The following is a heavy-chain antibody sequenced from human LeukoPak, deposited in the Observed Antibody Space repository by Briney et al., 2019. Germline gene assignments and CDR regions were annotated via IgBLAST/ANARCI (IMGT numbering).Heavy chain of an antibody. Sequence: GGSLRLSCAASGFSFSVYEMHWVRQAPGKGLVWVSRINSDGRSTSYADSVKGRFTISRDNAKNTLDLQMNSLRAEDMAVYYCASAYSSGYYSFDYWGQGTLVTVSS. J-gene: IGHJ4*02. CDR1: GFSFSVYE. CDR2: INSDGRST. CDR3: ASAYSSGYYSFDY. D-gene: IGHD3-22*01. V-gene: IGHV3-74*01.